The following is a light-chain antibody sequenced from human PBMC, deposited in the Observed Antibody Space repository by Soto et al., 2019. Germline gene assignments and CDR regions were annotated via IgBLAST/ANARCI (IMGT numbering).Light chain of an antibody. CDR1: SRDVGAYDY. CDR3: CSYADGSIYF. J-gene: IGLJ1*01. CDR2: YVD. Sequence: QSALTQPASVSGSPGQSITISCTGTSRDVGAYDYVSWYLQYPDKAPQLLIYYVDHRPSGVSSRFSGSKSGNTASLTISGLQAVDEGDYYCCSYADGSIYFFGTGTKLTVL. V-gene: IGLV2-14*03.